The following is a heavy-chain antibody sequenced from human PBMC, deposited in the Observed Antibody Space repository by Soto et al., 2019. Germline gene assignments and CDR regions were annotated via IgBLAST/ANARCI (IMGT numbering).Heavy chain of an antibody. CDR2: IYHGGTT. D-gene: IGHD6-19*01. V-gene: IGHV4-38-2*02. Sequence: PADTLSLTGTVSCYSISSGSYWAWIRQPPGKGPEWIASIYHGGTTFYNPSLKSRITISVDTSNNQFSLKLTSVTAADTAVYYCARVHVMAVAGSTFDYWGHGTLLTVSS. CDR1: CYSISSGSY. J-gene: IGHJ4*01. CDR3: ARVHVMAVAGSTFDY.